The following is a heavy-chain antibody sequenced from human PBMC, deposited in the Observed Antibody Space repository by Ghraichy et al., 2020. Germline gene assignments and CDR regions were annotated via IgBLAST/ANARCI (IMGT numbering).Heavy chain of an antibody. V-gene: IGHV3-7*03. J-gene: IGHJ3*01. CDR3: ARDMSFWALDL. D-gene: IGHD3-3*01. CDR2: IHPDGSGR. CDR1: GFTFGNYW. Sequence: GGSLRLSCAASGFTFGNYWMTWVRQFPGKGLEWVAHIHPDGSGRYYADSVKGRFTVSRDNAGNSVHLQMNTLRVEDTAVYYCARDMSFWALDLWGHGTMVTVSS.